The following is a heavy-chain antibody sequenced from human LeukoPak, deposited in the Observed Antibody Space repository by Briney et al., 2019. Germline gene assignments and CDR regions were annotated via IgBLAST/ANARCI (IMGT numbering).Heavy chain of an antibody. J-gene: IGHJ4*02. D-gene: IGHD3-10*01. V-gene: IGHV1-69*13. CDR3: ARDLGYYGSGSLDY. Sequence: SVKVSCKASGGTFSSYAISWVRQAPGQGLEWMGGIIPIFGTANYAQKFQGRVTITADESTSTAYMELSSLRSEDTAVYYCARDLGYYGSGSLDYWGQGTLVTVSS. CDR1: GGTFSSYA. CDR2: IIPIFGTA.